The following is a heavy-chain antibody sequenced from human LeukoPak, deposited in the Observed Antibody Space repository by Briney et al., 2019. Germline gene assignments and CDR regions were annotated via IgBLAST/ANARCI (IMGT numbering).Heavy chain of an antibody. V-gene: IGHV5-51*01. J-gene: IGHJ4*02. Sequence: GESLKISCKGSGYIFTTYWIGWVRQMPGKGLEWMGIIFPGDSDTIYSPSFQGQVTISADKSINTAYLQWSSLKASDTAMYYCARRSLGSWHDFDYWGQGTLVTVSS. D-gene: IGHD6-13*01. CDR3: ARRSLGSWHDFDY. CDR1: GYIFTTYW. CDR2: IFPGDSDT.